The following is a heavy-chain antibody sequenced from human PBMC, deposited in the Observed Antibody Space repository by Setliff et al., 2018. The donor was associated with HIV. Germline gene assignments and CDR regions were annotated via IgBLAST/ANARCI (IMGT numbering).Heavy chain of an antibody. CDR1: GFSFSSYT. Sequence: TGGSLRLSCEASGFSFSSYTMNWVRQAPGKGLEWVAVILYDGSNKYYADSVKGRFTISRDNLKKRVYLQMSSLRAEDTAVYFCARDTGQLVYYFDSWGQGTLVTVSS. J-gene: IGHJ4*02. V-gene: IGHV3-30*04. CDR2: ILYDGSNK. CDR3: ARDTGQLVYYFDS. D-gene: IGHD6-6*01.